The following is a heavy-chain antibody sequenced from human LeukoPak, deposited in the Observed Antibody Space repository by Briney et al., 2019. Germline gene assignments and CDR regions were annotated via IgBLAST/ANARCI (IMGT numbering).Heavy chain of an antibody. CDR2: IWFDGNNK. V-gene: IGHV3-33*06. D-gene: IGHD6-25*01. CDR3: AKAARLGPSHFDY. CDR1: GFTFTTYD. Sequence: PGRSLRLSCAASGFTFTTYDMHWVRQAPGKGLEWVAVIWFDGNNKFYADSVKGRFTVSRDNSKNTLYLHMNSLRGEDTAVYYCAKAARLGPSHFDYWGRGTLVTVSS. J-gene: IGHJ4*02.